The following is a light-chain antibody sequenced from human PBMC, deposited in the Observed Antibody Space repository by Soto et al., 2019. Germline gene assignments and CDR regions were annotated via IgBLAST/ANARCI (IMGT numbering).Light chain of an antibody. V-gene: IGKV3-20*01. Sequence: EVVLTQSPGTLSLSPGERATLSCRASQRVSNKYLAWYQQKPGQSPRLLIFGSSYRATGIPDRFSGSGSGTNFTLIISSRVPDDFLVYYCCQHDSSTPYTFGQGTKLEIK. J-gene: IGKJ2*01. CDR1: QRVSNKY. CDR2: GSS. CDR3: CQHDSSTPYT.